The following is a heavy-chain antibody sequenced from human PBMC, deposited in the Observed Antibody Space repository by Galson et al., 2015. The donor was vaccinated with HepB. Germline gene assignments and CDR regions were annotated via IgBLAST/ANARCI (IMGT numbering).Heavy chain of an antibody. J-gene: IGHJ6*03. CDR1: GLTVSASS. CDR3: NNMDV. Sequence: SLRLSCAASGLTVSASSMHWVRQKSGKGLEWVALIRSKANNYATEYAASVKGRFIISRDDSKNTASLQMNSLKTEDTAVYFCNNMDVWGKGTAVIVSS. V-gene: IGHV3-73*01. CDR2: IRSKANNYAT.